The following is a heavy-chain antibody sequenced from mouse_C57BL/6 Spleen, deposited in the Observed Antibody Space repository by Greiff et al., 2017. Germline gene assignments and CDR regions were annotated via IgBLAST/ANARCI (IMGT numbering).Heavy chain of an antibody. CDR2: SRNKANDYTT. Sequence: EVMLVESGGGLVQSGRSLRLSCATSGFTFSDFYMEWVRQAPGKGLEWIAASRNKANDYTTEYSASVKGRFIVSRDTSQSILYLQMNALRAEDTAIYYCARDAHSSRFAYWGQGTLVTVSA. D-gene: IGHD3-1*01. J-gene: IGHJ3*01. CDR1: GFTFSDFY. V-gene: IGHV7-1*01. CDR3: ARDAHSSRFAY.